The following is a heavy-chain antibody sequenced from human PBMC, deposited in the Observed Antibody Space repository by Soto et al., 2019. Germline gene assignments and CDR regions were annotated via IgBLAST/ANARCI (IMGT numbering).Heavy chain of an antibody. J-gene: IGHJ6*02. D-gene: IGHD3-3*01. Sequence: SVKVSCKASGGTFSSYAISWVRQAPGQGLEWMGGIIPIFGTANYAQKFQGRVTITADESTSTAYVELSSLRSEDTAVYYCARVRGVVIDYYGMDVWGQGTTVTVSS. CDR3: ARVRGVVIDYYGMDV. V-gene: IGHV1-69*13. CDR1: GGTFSSYA. CDR2: IIPIFGTA.